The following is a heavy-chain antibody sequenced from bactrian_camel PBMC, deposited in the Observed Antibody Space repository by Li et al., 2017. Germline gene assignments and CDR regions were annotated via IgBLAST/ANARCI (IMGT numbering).Heavy chain of an antibody. J-gene: IGHJ4*01. D-gene: IGHD2*01. CDR1: EDIYGSYY. V-gene: IGHV3S45*01. CDR3: AADRCTYWPNYNRL. CDR2: NASGGGET. Sequence: HVQLVESGGGSVQAGGSLKLSCAAPEDIYGSYYMGWFRQGPGKRREGVASNASGGGETYYRGLAKGRFTISHDTANNTLYPQMSALGPDDTALYYCAADRCTYWPNYNRLWGQGTQVTVS.